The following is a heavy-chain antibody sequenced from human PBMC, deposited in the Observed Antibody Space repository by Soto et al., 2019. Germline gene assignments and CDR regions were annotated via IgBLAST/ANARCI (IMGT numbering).Heavy chain of an antibody. V-gene: IGHV1-46*01. J-gene: IGHJ5*02. CDR1: GYTFTSYY. D-gene: IGHD5-12*01. CDR2: INPTGGSA. CDR3: ARYRGGFDP. Sequence: QVQLVQSGAEVKKPGASVKVSCKASGYTFTSYYMHWLRQAPGQGLEWMGIINPTGGSASYAQRFQGRVTMSRDTSTNTVYMELSSLTSEDTAIYFCARYRGGFDPWGQGTLVTVSS.